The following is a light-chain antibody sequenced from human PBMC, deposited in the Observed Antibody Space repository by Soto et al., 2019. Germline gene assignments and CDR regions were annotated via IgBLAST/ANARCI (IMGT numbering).Light chain of an antibody. CDR1: SSDVGGYNY. V-gene: IGLV2-11*01. CDR2: DVS. Sequence: QSALTQPRSVSGSPGQSVTISCTGTSSDVGGYNYVSWYQQHPGKAPKLMIYDVSKRPSGVPDRFSGSKSGNTASLTISGLQAEDEADDYCCSDAGSYYVFGTGTKFTVL. J-gene: IGLJ1*01. CDR3: CSDAGSYYV.